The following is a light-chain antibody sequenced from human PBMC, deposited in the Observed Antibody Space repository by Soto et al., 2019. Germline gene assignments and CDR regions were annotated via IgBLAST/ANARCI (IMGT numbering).Light chain of an antibody. J-gene: IGLJ2*01. V-gene: IGLV4-69*01. CDR3: QTWGSGIVV. Sequence: QPVLTQSPSASASLGASVKLTCTLSSGHSNYAIAWHQQQSEKGPRYLMKLNSDGSHSKGDGIPDRFSGSSSGAERYLTISSLRSEDEADYCCQTWGSGIVVFGGGTKVTVL. CDR2: LNSDGSH. CDR1: SGHSNYA.